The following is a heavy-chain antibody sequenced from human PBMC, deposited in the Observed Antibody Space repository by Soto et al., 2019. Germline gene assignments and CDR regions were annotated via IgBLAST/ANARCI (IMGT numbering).Heavy chain of an antibody. CDR1: GYIFTSYW. CDR3: ARVGREDWLDP. D-gene: IGHD3-3*01. V-gene: IGHV5-51*01. Sequence: GESLKISCKSSGYIFTSYWIGWVRQMPGKGLEWMGNILPGDSDTRYSASFQGQVTISADKSISTAYLQWSSLKVSDTAMYYCARVGREDWLDPWGQGTLVTVSS. J-gene: IGHJ5*02. CDR2: ILPGDSDT.